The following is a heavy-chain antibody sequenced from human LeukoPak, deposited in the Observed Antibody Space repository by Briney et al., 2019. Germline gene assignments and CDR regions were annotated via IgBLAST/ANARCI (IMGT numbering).Heavy chain of an antibody. D-gene: IGHD2-2*01. Sequence: SQTLSLTCTVSGGSISSGGYYWSWIRQHPGKGLEWIGYIYYSGSTYYNPSLKSRVTISVDTSKNQFSLKLSSVTAADTAVYYCAREVVVPAANDLNWFDPWGQGTLVTVSS. J-gene: IGHJ5*02. CDR1: GGSISSGGYY. V-gene: IGHV4-31*03. CDR2: IYYSGST. CDR3: AREVVVPAANDLNWFDP.